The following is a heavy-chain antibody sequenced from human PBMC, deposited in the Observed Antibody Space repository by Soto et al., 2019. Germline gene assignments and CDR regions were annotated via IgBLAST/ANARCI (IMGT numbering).Heavy chain of an antibody. CDR2: IYPDSGGT. CDR3: RVTGVSEVDY. Sequence: ASVKVSFKTSGYTFSGFYIHWVRQAPGQGLESMGWIYPDSGGTYYAQKFQGRVTMTRDTSISTAYMELSRLRSDDTAVYYCRVTGVSEVDYWGQGTLVTVSS. D-gene: IGHD2-8*01. J-gene: IGHJ4*02. CDR1: GYTFSGFY. V-gene: IGHV1-2*02.